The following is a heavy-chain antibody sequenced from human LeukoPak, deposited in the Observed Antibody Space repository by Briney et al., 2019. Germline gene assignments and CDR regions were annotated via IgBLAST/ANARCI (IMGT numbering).Heavy chain of an antibody. CDR2: INRSGTT. CDR3: ARGRFGNPLQLQPRRPFDM. D-gene: IGHD1-1*01. CDR1: GGIFNGYY. Sequence: SETLSLTCAVYGGIFNGYYWSRIRQPPGKGLGWVGEINRSGTTNYNPSLKSRVTISVDTSKSQVSLKLTSVTAADTAVFYCARGRFGNPLQLQPRRPFDMWGQGTVVTISS. J-gene: IGHJ3*02. V-gene: IGHV4-34*01.